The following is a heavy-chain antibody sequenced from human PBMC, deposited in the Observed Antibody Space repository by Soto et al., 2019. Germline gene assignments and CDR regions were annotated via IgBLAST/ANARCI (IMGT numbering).Heavy chain of an antibody. CDR2: INWNGVNK. V-gene: IGHV3-9*01. CDR1: GFMFEDFA. J-gene: IGHJ1*01. D-gene: IGHD3-16*01. Sequence: GGSLRLSCTVSGFMFEDFAMHWVRQAPGQGLEWVSGINWNGVNKGYAESVLGRFTISRDNAKKSMYLDMNYLRPEDTALYFCAKDVDRLGELWGYFQSWGQGTMVTVSS. CDR3: AKDVDRLGELWGYFQS.